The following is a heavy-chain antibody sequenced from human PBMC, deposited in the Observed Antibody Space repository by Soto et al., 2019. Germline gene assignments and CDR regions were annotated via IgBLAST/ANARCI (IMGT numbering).Heavy chain of an antibody. CDR1: GFNFVQSE. CDR3: AKTDFHCSSTSCYTWDPFDY. J-gene: IGHJ4*02. Sequence: PGGSLRLSCAASGFNFVQSEMTWVRQAPGKGLEWVSTISGSGGSTYYADSVKGRFTISRDNSKNTLYLQMNSLRAEDTAVYYCAKTDFHCSSTSCYTWDPFDYWGQGTLVTVSS. V-gene: IGHV3-23*01. CDR2: ISGSGGST. D-gene: IGHD2-2*02.